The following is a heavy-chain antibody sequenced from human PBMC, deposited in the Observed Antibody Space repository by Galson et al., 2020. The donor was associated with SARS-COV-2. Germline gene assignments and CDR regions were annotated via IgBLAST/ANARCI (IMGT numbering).Heavy chain of an antibody. CDR1: GLSLSNARMG. V-gene: IGHV2-26*01. CDR3: ARAQERITVFGLVIKGYYVDY. J-gene: IGHJ4*02. CDR2: IFSNDEK. Sequence: KMSGPTLVKPTETLTLTCTVSGLSLSNARMGVSWIRQPPGKALEWLAHIFSNDEKSYNTSLKSRLTISKDPSKSQVVLTMTSMDPLDTATYYCARAQERITVFGLVIKGYYVDYWGQGTLVTVSS. D-gene: IGHD3-3*01.